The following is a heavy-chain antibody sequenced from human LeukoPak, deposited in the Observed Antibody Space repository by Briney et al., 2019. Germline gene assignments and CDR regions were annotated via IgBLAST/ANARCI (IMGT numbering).Heavy chain of an antibody. D-gene: IGHD5-12*01. CDR3: ARGPSRGEVDIVATTNNY. CDR2: INPSGGST. J-gene: IGHJ4*02. V-gene: IGHV1-46*01. Sequence: GASVKVSCKASGYTFTSYYMHWVRQAPGQGLEWMGIINPSGGSTSYAQKFQGRVTMTRDTSTSTVYMELSSLRSEDTAVYYCARGPSRGEVDIVATTNNYWGQGTLVTVSS. CDR1: GYTFTSYY.